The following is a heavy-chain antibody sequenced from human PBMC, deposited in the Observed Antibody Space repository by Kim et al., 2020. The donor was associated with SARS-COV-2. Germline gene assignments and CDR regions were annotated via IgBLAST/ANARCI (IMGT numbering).Heavy chain of an antibody. J-gene: IGHJ4*02. D-gene: IGHD3-22*01. CDR2: ISHNSDET. CDR3: AKPRVYSSGLYGIPFDS. CDR1: GLTFRNYA. V-gene: IGHV3-23*01. Sequence: GGSLRLSCAAVGLTFRNYAMHWVRQAPGKGLEWVSSISHNSDETYYADAVKGRFTVSRDNSRNTLYLHMNSLTREDTALYFCAKPRVYSSGLYGIPFDSWGQGTPVTVSS.